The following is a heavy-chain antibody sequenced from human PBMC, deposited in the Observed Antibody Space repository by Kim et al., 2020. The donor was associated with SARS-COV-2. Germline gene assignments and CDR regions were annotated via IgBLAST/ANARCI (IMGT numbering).Heavy chain of an antibody. CDR3: ARFCYGDYQGVYYYYYYGMDV. D-gene: IGHD4-17*01. CDR2: IYYSGST. Sequence: SETLSLTCTVSGGSISSGGYYWSWIRQHPGKGLEWIGYIYYSGSTYYNPSLKSRVTISVDTSKNQFSLKLSSVTAADTAVYYCARFCYGDYQGVYYYYYYGMDVWGQGTTVTVSS. CDR1: GGSISSGGYY. V-gene: IGHV4-31*03. J-gene: IGHJ6*02.